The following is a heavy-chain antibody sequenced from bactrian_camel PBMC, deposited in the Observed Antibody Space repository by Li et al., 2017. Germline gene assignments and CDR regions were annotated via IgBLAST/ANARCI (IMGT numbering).Heavy chain of an antibody. D-gene: IGHD4*01. Sequence: HVQLVESGGGSVQAGGSLRLSCAVSGFSYSRKCMAWFRQAPGKEREGVASVVIGDNPRYVDSVKGRFAISKDNAKNTLYLQMNSLKPEDTGMYICAANRLSLVPLMGSDSGPRNVGYWGQGTQVTVS. J-gene: IGHJ6*01. CDR3: AANRLSLVPLMGSDSGPRNVGY. CDR1: GFSYSRKC. CDR2: VVIGDNP. V-gene: IGHV3S57*01.